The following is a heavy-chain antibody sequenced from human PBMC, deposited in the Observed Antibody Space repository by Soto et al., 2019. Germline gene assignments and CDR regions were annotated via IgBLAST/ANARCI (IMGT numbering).Heavy chain of an antibody. Sequence: GEPLKISCKAIGYTFTNYWIGWVRQTPGKGLEWMGIIFPGDSDTRYNPSFEGQVTVSADESISTAYLQWNTLKASDTAMYYCVRPNFGALTHFDFWGQGTLVTVSS. CDR3: VRPNFGALTHFDF. CDR1: GYTFTNYW. CDR2: IFPGDSDT. D-gene: IGHD3-16*01. J-gene: IGHJ4*02. V-gene: IGHV5-51*01.